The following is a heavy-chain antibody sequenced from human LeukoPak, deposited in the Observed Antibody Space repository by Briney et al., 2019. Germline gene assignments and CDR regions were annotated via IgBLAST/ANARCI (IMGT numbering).Heavy chain of an antibody. CDR1: GGSISSYY. CDR2: MYHSGST. V-gene: IGHV4-59*01. Sequence: SETLSLTCTVSGGSISSYYWSWIRQPAGKGLEWIGYMYHSGSTKYNPYLTSRVTMSIDTSKNQFSLKLNSVTAADTAMYYCARDHCTSTSCYDAFDIWGQGTMVTVSS. CDR3: ARDHCTSTSCYDAFDI. D-gene: IGHD2-2*01. J-gene: IGHJ3*02.